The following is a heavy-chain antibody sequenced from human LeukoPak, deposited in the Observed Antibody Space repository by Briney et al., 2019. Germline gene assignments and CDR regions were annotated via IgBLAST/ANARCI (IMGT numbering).Heavy chain of an antibody. J-gene: IGHJ4*02. CDR3: AKEVAGTFDYFGY. Sequence: GRSLRLSCAASGFTFSSYGMHWVRQAPGKGLEWVAVIWYDGSNKYYADSVKGRFTISRDNSKNTLYLQMNSLRAEDTAVYYCAKEVAGTFDYFGYWGQGTLVTVSS. V-gene: IGHV3-33*06. D-gene: IGHD6-19*01. CDR1: GFTFSSYG. CDR2: IWYDGSNK.